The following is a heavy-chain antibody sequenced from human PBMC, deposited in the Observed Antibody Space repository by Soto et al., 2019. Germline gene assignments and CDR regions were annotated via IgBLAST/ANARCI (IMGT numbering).Heavy chain of an antibody. Sequence: SVKVSCKASGGTFSSYAISWVRQAPGQGLEWMGGIIPIFGTANYAQKFQGRVTITADESTSTAYMELSSLRSEDTAVYYCANGLRNVYYYYGMDVWGQGTTVTVSS. CDR1: GGTFSSYA. CDR2: IIPIFGTA. D-gene: IGHD4-4*01. CDR3: ANGLRNVYYYYGMDV. V-gene: IGHV1-69*13. J-gene: IGHJ6*02.